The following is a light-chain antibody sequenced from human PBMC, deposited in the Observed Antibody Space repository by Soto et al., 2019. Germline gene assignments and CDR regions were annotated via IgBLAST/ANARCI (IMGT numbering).Light chain of an antibody. CDR1: SGHRNYI. Sequence: QLVLTQSSCASASLGSSVKLTCTLSSGHRNYIIAWHQQQPGKAPRYLMKLEGSGNYNKGSGVPDRFSGSSSGADRYLTISNLQFEDEADYYCSSYTSSSVVFGGGTKLTVL. J-gene: IGLJ2*01. CDR3: SSYTSSSVV. V-gene: IGLV4-60*02. CDR2: LEGSGNY.